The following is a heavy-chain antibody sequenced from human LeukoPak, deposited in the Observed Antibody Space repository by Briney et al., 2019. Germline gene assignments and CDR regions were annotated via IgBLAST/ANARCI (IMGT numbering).Heavy chain of an antibody. Sequence: ETLSLTCTVSGGSLNNYYWTWIRQPAGKGLEWVANIKQDGSEKYYVDSVKGRFTISRDNAKNSLYLQMNSLRAEDTAVYYCARDSSSDGSGPWGQGTLVTVSS. CDR1: GGSLNNYY. D-gene: IGHD6-6*01. V-gene: IGHV3-7*01. CDR2: IKQDGSEK. J-gene: IGHJ5*02. CDR3: ARDSSSDGSGP.